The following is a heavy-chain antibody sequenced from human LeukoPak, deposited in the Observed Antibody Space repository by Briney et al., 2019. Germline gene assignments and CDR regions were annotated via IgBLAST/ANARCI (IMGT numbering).Heavy chain of an antibody. Sequence: ASVKVSCKASGYTFSGYYMHWVRQAPGQGLEWMGRINPHSGGTNYAQKFQGRVTMTRDTSISTAYMDLSRLRSDDTAVYYCARANPLRHFDYWGQGTLVTVSS. CDR1: GYTFSGYY. CDR3: ARANPLRHFDY. D-gene: IGHD5-12*01. V-gene: IGHV1-2*06. CDR2: INPHSGGT. J-gene: IGHJ4*02.